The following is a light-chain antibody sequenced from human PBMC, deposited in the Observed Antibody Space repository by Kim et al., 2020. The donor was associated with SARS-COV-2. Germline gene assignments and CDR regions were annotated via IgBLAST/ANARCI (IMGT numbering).Light chain of an antibody. Sequence: GSPGQTASINCSGDKLGDKYACWYQQKPGQDPVLVIYQDSKRPSGIPERFSGSNSGNTATLTISGTQAMDEADYYCQAWDSSTVVFGGGTQLTVL. CDR1: KLGDKY. J-gene: IGLJ2*01. V-gene: IGLV3-1*01. CDR2: QDS. CDR3: QAWDSSTVV.